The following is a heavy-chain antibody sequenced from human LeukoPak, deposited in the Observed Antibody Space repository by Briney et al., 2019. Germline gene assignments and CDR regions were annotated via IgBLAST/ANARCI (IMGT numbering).Heavy chain of an antibody. CDR2: IYHSGST. Sequence: PSETLSLTCTVSGGSISSGGYYWSWIRQPPGKGLEWIGYIYHSGSTYYNPSLKSRVTISVDRSKNQFSLKLSSVTAADTAVYYCARDFAARRDKFDIWGQGTMVTVSS. CDR3: ARDFAARRDKFDI. V-gene: IGHV4-30-2*01. CDR1: GGSISSGGYY. D-gene: IGHD6-6*01. J-gene: IGHJ3*02.